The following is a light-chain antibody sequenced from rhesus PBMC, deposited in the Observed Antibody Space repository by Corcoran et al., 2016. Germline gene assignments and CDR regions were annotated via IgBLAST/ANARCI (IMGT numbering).Light chain of an antibody. CDR3: QQYSSRPLT. V-gene: IGKV1-25*01. J-gene: IGKJ4*01. CDR1: QGINSF. Sequence: DIQMTQSPSSLSASVGDRVTITCRASQGINSFLNWYQQNPGKAPKLLIYKASRLQSGVPSRFSGSGSGTDFTLTISSLQSEDFATYYCQQYSSRPLTFGGGTKVELK. CDR2: KAS.